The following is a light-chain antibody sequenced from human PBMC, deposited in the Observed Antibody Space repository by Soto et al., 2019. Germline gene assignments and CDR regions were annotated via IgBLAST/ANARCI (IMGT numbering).Light chain of an antibody. V-gene: IGKV1-33*01. CDR3: QKYDNVPLT. CDR2: DAS. J-gene: IGKJ4*01. CDR1: QDISKY. Sequence: DIQMTQSPSSLSASVGDRVTITCQASQDISKYLNWYQQKSGKAPKLLIYDASNLETGVPSRFSGSGSGTDFSFTISSLQPEDIVTYYCQKYDNVPLTFGGGTKVEIK.